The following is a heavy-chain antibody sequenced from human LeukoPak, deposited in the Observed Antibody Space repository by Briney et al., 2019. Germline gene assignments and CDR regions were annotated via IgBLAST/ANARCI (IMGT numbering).Heavy chain of an antibody. CDR3: ATSTYGDYVFDY. D-gene: IGHD4-17*01. J-gene: IGHJ4*02. CDR2: INHSGST. CDR1: GGSFSGYY. Sequence: SETLSLTCAVYGGSFSGYYWSWIRQPPGKGLEWIGEINHSGSTNYNPSLKSRVTISVDTSKNQFSLKLSSVTAADTAVYYCATSTYGDYVFDYWGQGTLVTVSS. V-gene: IGHV4-34*01.